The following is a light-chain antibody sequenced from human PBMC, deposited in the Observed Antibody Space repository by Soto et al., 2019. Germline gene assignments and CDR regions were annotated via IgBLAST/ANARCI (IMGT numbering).Light chain of an antibody. CDR1: QSVSSN. CDR2: GAS. Sequence: EIVMTQSPATLSVSPGERAALSCRGSQSVSSNLAWDQQKPGQAPRLLIYGASTRATGIPARFSGSGSGTEFTLTIGSLQSEDFAVYYCQQYNKWPPRTFGQGTKVDI. CDR3: QQYNKWPPRT. V-gene: IGKV3D-15*01. J-gene: IGKJ1*01.